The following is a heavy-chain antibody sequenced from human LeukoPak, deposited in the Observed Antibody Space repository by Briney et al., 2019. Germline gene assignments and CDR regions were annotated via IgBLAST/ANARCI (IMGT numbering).Heavy chain of an antibody. CDR1: GYSISSGYY. Sequence: SETLSLTCAVSGYSISSGYYCGWIRQPPGKGLEWIGSIYHSGSTYYSPSLKSRVTISVDTSKNKFSLQLSSVTAADTAVYYCARRSQLPENYFDYWGQGTLVTVSS. CDR2: IYHSGST. V-gene: IGHV4-38-2*01. D-gene: IGHD1-14*01. CDR3: ARRSQLPENYFDY. J-gene: IGHJ4*02.